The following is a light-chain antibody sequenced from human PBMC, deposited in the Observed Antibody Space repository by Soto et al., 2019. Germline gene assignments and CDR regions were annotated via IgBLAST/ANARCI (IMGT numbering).Light chain of an antibody. J-gene: IGKJ2*01. V-gene: IGKV3-20*01. CDR3: QQYDSSYT. CDR1: QSVSSNY. Sequence: EIVLTQSPGTLSLSPGERATLSCRASQSVSSNYLAWYQQKPGQAPRLLIYGASSRVTGIPDRFSGTGSGTDFTLTISRLEPEDFAVYYCQQYDSSYTFGQGTKLEIK. CDR2: GAS.